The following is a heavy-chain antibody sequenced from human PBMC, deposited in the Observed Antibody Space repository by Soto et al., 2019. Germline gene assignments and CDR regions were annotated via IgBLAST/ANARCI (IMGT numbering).Heavy chain of an antibody. J-gene: IGHJ5*02. V-gene: IGHV4-39*01. CDR3: ARRERYYGSPGWFDP. CDR2: VYYNENT. D-gene: IGHD3-10*01. Sequence: SETLSLTCSVSGGSISSFTYYWGWIRQPPGNGLEWIGTVYYNENTYYNPSLKSRVTITVDTAKNQFSLHLRSVTAADTAMYFCARRERYYGSPGWFDPWGPGTLVTVSS. CDR1: GGSISSFTYY.